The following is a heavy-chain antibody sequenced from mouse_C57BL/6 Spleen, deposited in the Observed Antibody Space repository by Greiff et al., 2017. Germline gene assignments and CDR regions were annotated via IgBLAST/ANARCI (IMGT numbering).Heavy chain of an antibody. J-gene: IGHJ1*03. V-gene: IGHV1-69*01. CDR1: GYTFTSYW. Sequence: VQLQQPGAELVMPGASVKLSCKASGYTFTSYWMHWVKQRPGQGLEWIGEIDPSDSYTNYNQKFKGKSTLTVDKSSSTAYMQLSSLTSEDSAVYYCARTTTVVEGGYFDVWGTGTTVTVSS. D-gene: IGHD1-1*01. CDR2: IDPSDSYT. CDR3: ARTTTVVEGGYFDV.